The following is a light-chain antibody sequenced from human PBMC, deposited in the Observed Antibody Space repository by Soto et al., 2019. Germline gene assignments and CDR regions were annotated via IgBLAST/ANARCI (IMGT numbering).Light chain of an antibody. CDR3: QQSYRIPWT. CDR2: ATS. V-gene: IGKV1-39*01. J-gene: IGKJ1*01. Sequence: DIQMTQSPSSLSASVGDRVTITCRASQSVSNYLNWYQQKPGKAPKLLIYATSNLQSGVPSRFSGSGSGTDFTLTISSLQPEDFETYHCQQSYRIPWTFGQGTKVDIK. CDR1: QSVSNY.